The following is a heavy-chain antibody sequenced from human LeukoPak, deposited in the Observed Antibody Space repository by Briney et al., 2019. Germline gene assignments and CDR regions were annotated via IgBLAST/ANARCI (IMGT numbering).Heavy chain of an antibody. CDR1: GFTFSGSA. J-gene: IGHJ6*04. CDR3: TRLASYYYGSGSYPRDV. CDR2: IRSKANSYAT. D-gene: IGHD3-10*01. V-gene: IGHV3-73*01. Sequence: GGSLRLSCAASGFTFSGSAMHWVRQASGRGLEWVGRIRSKANSYATAYAASVKGRFTISRDDSKNTAYLQMNSLKTEDTAVYYCTRLASYYYGSGSYPRDVWGKGTTVTVSS.